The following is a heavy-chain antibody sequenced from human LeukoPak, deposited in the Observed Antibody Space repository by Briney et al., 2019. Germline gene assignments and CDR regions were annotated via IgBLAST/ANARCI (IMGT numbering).Heavy chain of an antibody. V-gene: IGHV3-23*01. CDR3: AKEPRSPAVATIYAFDI. Sequence: GGSLRLSCAASGFTFSSYAMRWVRQAPGKGLERVSAICGSGGSTYYADSVKGRFNISRDNTKNTLYLQMNSLRAEDTAVYYCAKEPRSPAVATIYAFDIWGQGTMVTVSS. CDR2: ICGSGGST. D-gene: IGHD5-12*01. J-gene: IGHJ3*02. CDR1: GFTFSSYA.